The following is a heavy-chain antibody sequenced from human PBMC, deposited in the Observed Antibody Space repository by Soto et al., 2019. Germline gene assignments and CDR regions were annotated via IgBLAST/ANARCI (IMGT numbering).Heavy chain of an antibody. D-gene: IGHD2-15*01. CDR2: IHSSGGT. CDR1: NGSSTSGDYF. Sequence: SETLSLTCTVSNGSSTSGDYFWGWIRQPPGKVLEFIGSIHSSGGTYYSPSLKSRVSISIDKSKNQFSLKVTSVTAGDTAVYFCASVVVGATRQTGSDHWGQGSLVTVSS. CDR3: ASVVVGATRQTGSDH. V-gene: IGHV4-39*01. J-gene: IGHJ4*02.